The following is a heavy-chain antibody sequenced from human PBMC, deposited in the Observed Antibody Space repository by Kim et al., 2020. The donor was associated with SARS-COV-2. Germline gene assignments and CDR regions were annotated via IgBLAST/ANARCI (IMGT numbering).Heavy chain of an antibody. Sequence: TLYADSVKGRFTISRDTSRNTLYLQMSSLRAEHTAVYYCTKIRWQRLGDCWGQGTLVTISS. V-gene: IGHV3-23*01. J-gene: IGHJ4*02. D-gene: IGHD5-12*01. CDR2: T. CDR3: TKIRWQRLGDC.